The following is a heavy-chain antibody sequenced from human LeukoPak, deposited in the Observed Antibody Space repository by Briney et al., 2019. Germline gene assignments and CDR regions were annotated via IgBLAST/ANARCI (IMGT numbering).Heavy chain of an antibody. V-gene: IGHV3-15*01. CDR2: IKSKSDGGTT. CDR3: TQGSGYYFNY. D-gene: IGHD5-12*01. Sequence: GGSLRLSCAASGFTFNIYAMSWVRQAPGKGLEWVGLIKSKSDGGTTDFAAPVKGRFTISRDDSKNILYLQMNSLTSEDTAIYYCTQGSGYYFNYWGQGTLVTVSS. J-gene: IGHJ4*02. CDR1: GFTFNIYA.